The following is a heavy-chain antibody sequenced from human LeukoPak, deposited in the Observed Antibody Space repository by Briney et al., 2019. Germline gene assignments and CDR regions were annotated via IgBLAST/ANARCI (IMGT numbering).Heavy chain of an antibody. Sequence: GGALTLSCAASGCSFSSYGMHWVHQAPGKGLEGVEGISYDGSNKYYADSVKGRFTSSRDNSKNTLYLQMNSLRAEDTAVYYGAKDIARVVVAAAYNYYGMDVWGQGTTVTVSS. D-gene: IGHD2-15*01. J-gene: IGHJ6*02. V-gene: IGHV3-30*18. CDR3: AKDIARVVVAAAYNYYGMDV. CDR2: ISYDGSNK. CDR1: GCSFSSYG.